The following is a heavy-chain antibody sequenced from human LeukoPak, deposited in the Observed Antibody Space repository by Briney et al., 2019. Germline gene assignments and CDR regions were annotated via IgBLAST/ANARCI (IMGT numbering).Heavy chain of an antibody. J-gene: IGHJ4*02. Sequence: QPGRSLRLSCAASGFTFSNYGMHWVRQAPGKGLEWVAVIWFDGTNTYYADSVRGRFTISRDNSKNTLYLQMSSLRAEDTAVYYCARDRGVAAHLDYWGQGTLVTVSS. CDR1: GFTFSNYG. V-gene: IGHV3-33*01. CDR3: ARDRGVAAHLDY. D-gene: IGHD5-12*01. CDR2: IWFDGTNT.